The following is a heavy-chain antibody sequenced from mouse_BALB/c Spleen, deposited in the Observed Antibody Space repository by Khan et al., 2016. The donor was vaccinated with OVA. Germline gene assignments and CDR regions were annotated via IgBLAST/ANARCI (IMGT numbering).Heavy chain of an antibody. D-gene: IGHD3-1*01. Sequence: QVQLQQSGAELVRPGTSVKISCKASGYTFTNYWLGWVKQRPGHGLEWIGAIYPGVGYIYYNEKFKGRATLTAGTSSSTPYIQISGLTSEDSAVYFCTRWATWFFDVWGAGTTVTVSS. J-gene: IGHJ1*01. CDR3: TRWATWFFDV. CDR2: IYPGVGYI. V-gene: IGHV1-63*02. CDR1: GYTFTNYW.